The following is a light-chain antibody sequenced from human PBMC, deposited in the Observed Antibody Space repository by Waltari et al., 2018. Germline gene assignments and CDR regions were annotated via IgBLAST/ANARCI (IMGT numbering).Light chain of an antibody. J-gene: IGKJ1*01. CDR2: AAS. Sequence: DIQMTPSPSSLSASVGDRVTITCRASQSISSYLNWYQQKPGKAPKLLIYAASSLQSGVPSRFSGSGSGTDFTLTISSLQPEDFATYYCQQSYSTGGTFGQGTKVEIK. V-gene: IGKV1-39*01. CDR1: QSISSY. CDR3: QQSYSTGGT.